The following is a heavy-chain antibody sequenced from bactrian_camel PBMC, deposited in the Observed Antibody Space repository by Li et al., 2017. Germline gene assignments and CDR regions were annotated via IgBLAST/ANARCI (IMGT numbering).Heavy chain of an antibody. CDR2: INRGGDTT. J-gene: IGHJ4*01. Sequence: HVQLVESGGGLVKPGGSLRLSCAASGFTFNRYWMYWVRQVPGKGLEWVSAINRGGDTTRYADSVKGRFTISRDNAKNTLYLQLSDLKTEDTAMYCCSTSRSDIWYNYNSWARGPRSPSP. CDR1: GFTFNRYW. D-gene: IGHD6*01. V-gene: IGHV3S1*01.